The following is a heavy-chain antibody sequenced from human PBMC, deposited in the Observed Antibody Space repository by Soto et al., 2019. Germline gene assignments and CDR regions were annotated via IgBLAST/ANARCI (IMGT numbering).Heavy chain of an antibody. CDR2: ISGSGGST. V-gene: IGHV3-23*01. D-gene: IGHD2-2*01. J-gene: IGHJ6*02. CDR3: AKDGGYCSSTSCYEDV. Sequence: GGSLRLSCAASGFTFSSYAMSWVRQAPGKGLEWVSAISGSGGSTYYADSVKGQFTISRDNSKNTLYLQMNSLRAEDTAVYYCAKDGGYCSSTSCYEDVWGQGTTVTVSS. CDR1: GFTFSSYA.